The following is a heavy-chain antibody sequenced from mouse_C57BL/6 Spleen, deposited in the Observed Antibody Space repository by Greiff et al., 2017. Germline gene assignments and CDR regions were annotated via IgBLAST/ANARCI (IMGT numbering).Heavy chain of an antibody. J-gene: IGHJ4*01. CDR1: GYAFSSYW. D-gene: IGHD1-1*01. CDR3: SSQYYYCGSYDYAMDY. V-gene: IGHV1-82*01. CDR2: IYPGDGDT. Sequence: QVQLQQSGPELVKPGASVKISCKASGYAFSSYWMHWVKQRPGKGLEWIGRIYPGDGDTKSNGKFKGKATLTADKSAITASMQLSSLTSEDSAVYCCSSQYYYCGSYDYAMDYWGQGTSVTVSS.